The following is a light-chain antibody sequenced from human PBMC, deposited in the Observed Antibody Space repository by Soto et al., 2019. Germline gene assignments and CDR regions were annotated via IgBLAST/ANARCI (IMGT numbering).Light chain of an antibody. CDR3: CSYAGSSTFRV. CDR1: SSDVGSYNL. Sequence: QSALTQPASVSGSPGQSITISCTGTSSDVGSYNLVSWYQQHPGKAPKLMIYEVSKRPSGVSNRFSGSKSGNTASLIISGLQAEDEADYYCCSYAGSSTFRVFGGGTKVTVL. J-gene: IGLJ2*01. CDR2: EVS. V-gene: IGLV2-23*02.